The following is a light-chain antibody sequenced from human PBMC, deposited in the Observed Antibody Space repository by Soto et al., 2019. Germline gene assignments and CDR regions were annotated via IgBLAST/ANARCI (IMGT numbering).Light chain of an antibody. CDR2: DNN. CDR1: SSNIGNNY. V-gene: IGLV1-51*01. Sequence: QSVLTQPPSVSAAPGQKVTISCSGSSSNIGNNYVSWYQQLPGTAPKLLIYDNNKRPSGIPDRFSGSKSGTSATLGITGLQTGDEADHYCGTWASSLSGVVFGGGTKVTVL. CDR3: GTWASSLSGVV. J-gene: IGLJ2*01.